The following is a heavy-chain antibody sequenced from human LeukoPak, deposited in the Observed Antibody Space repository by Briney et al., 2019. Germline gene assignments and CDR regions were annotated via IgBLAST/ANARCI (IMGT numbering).Heavy chain of an antibody. D-gene: IGHD2-15*01. CDR1: GGSFSGYY. CDR3: ARGQGYCSGGSCYRWFDP. V-gene: IGHV4-34*01. Sequence: PSETLSLTCAVYGGSFSGYYWSWIRQPPGKGLEWIGEINHSGSNNYNPSLKSRVTISVDTSKNQFSLKLSSVTAADTAVYYCARGQGYCSGGSCYRWFDPWGQGTLVTVSS. J-gene: IGHJ5*02. CDR2: INHSGSN.